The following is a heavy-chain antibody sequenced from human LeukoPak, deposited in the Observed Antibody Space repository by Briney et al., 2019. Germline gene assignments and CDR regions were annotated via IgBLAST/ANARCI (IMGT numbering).Heavy chain of an antibody. CDR2: ISSSVSTI. D-gene: IGHD3-22*01. Sequence: GGSLRLSCAASGFTFSSYEMNWVRQAPGKGLEWVSFISSSVSTIYYADSVKGRFTISRDNAKNSLYLQMNSLRAEDTAVYYCARQRGTAMIVGNAFDIWGQGTMVTVSS. V-gene: IGHV3-48*03. J-gene: IGHJ3*02. CDR1: GFTFSSYE. CDR3: ARQRGTAMIVGNAFDI.